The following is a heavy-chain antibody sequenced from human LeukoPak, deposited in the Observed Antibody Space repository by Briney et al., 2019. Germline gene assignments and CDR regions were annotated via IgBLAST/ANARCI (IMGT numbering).Heavy chain of an antibody. CDR3: ASYSGGNGNFDY. J-gene: IGHJ4*02. CDR2: IYYSGST. CDR1: GGSIRNYY. D-gene: IGHD6-13*01. V-gene: IGHV4-59*01. Sequence: SETLSLTCTVSGGSIRNYYWSWVRQPPGKGLEWIGYIYYSGSTTYNPSLKSRVTMSVDTSKNQFSLKLSSVTAADTALYYCASYSGGNGNFDYWGQGTLVTVSS.